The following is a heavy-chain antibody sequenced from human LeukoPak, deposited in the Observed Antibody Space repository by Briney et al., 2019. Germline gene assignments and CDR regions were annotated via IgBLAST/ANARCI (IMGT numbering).Heavy chain of an antibody. CDR1: GFTFSNYA. V-gene: IGHV3-23*01. Sequence: GGSLRLSCVASGFTFSNYAMSWVRQAPGKGLEWVSAITGSGTNRYYADSLKGRFTTSRDNSRNTVFLQMNSLRHEDTAIYYCVIWGDYDVLTGYYVPDYWGQGTLVTVAS. CDR2: ITGSGTNR. CDR3: VIWGDYDVLTGYYVPDY. D-gene: IGHD3-9*01. J-gene: IGHJ4*02.